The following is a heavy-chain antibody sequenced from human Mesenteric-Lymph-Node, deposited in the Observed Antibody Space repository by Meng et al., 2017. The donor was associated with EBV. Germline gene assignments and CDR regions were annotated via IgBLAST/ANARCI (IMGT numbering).Heavy chain of an antibody. CDR2: INHRGSP. Sequence: CAGLLMPSGPLALPCAVYGGSFSGYYWTWIRKPPGKGLEWIGEINHRGSPNYSPSLKSLVTISVDTSKNQFSLKLPSVTAADTAVYYCARFGHQQLVQFSRYYYGVDVWGQGTTVTVSS. CDR1: GGSFSGYY. D-gene: IGHD6-13*01. CDR3: ARFGHQQLVQFSRYYYGVDV. J-gene: IGHJ6*02. V-gene: IGHV4-34*01.